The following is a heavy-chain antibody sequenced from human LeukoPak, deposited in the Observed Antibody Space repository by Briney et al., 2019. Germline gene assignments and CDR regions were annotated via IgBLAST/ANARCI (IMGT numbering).Heavy chain of an antibody. V-gene: IGHV4-34*01. Sequence: SETLSLTCAVYGGSFSGYYWSWIRQPPGKGLEWIGEINHSGSTNYNPSLKSRVTISVDTSKNQFPLKLSSVTAADTAVYYCARFSYGDRSSRSEFDPWGQGTLVTVSS. CDR1: GGSFSGYY. CDR2: INHSGST. J-gene: IGHJ5*02. D-gene: IGHD6-13*01. CDR3: ARFSYGDRSSRSEFDP.